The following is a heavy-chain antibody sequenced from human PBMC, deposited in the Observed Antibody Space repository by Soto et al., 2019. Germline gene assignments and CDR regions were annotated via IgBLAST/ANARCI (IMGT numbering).Heavy chain of an antibody. CDR2: INPSGGST. Sequence: ASVKVSCKASGYTFTSYYMHWVRQAPGQGLEWIGIINPSGGSTNYAQNFQGRVTMTRDTSTSTLYMDLSSLRSEDTAVYYCARGDGYSHYDYWGQGTPVTVSS. V-gene: IGHV1-46*01. D-gene: IGHD2-21*01. CDR1: GYTFTSYY. CDR3: ARGDGYSHYDY. J-gene: IGHJ4*02.